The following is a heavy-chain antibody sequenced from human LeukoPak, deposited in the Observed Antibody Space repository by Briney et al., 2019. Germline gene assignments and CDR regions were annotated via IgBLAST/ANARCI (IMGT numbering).Heavy chain of an antibody. D-gene: IGHD4-11*01. V-gene: IGHV4-61*02. CDR2: IYTSGST. J-gene: IGHJ6*03. Sequence: SETLSLTCTVSGGSISSGSYYWSWIRQPAGKGLEWIGRIYTSGSTNYNPSLKSRVTISVDTSKNQFSLKLSSVTAADTAVYYCARDGHDYSNYDPSRHYYYYMDVWGKGTTVTVSS. CDR1: GGSISSGSYY. CDR3: ARDGHDYSNYDPSRHYYYYMDV.